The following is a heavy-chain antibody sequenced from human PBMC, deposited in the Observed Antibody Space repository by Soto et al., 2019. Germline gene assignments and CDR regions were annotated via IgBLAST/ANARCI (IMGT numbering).Heavy chain of an antibody. CDR1: GFSLSTSGVG. D-gene: IGHD6-19*01. CDR3: VHTPPEKWVVIFDY. CDR2: IYWDDDK. J-gene: IGHJ4*02. V-gene: IGHV2-5*02. Sequence: QITLKESGPTLVKPTQTLTLTCTFSGFSLSTSGVGVAWIRQPPGRALEWLALIYWDDDKRYSSSLKTRLTITKDTSKNQVVLTMTNMDPVDTATYYCVHTPPEKWVVIFDYWGQGTLVTVSS.